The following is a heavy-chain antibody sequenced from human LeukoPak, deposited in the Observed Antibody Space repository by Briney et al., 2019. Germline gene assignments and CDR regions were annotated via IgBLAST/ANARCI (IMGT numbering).Heavy chain of an antibody. D-gene: IGHD5-18*01. V-gene: IGHV4-59*01. CDR2: IYYSGST. J-gene: IGHJ1*01. CDR1: GGSISSYY. CDR3: ARGGYSYYEYFQH. Sequence: TSETLSFTCTVSGGSISSYYWSWIRQPPGKGLEWIGYIYYSGSTNYNPSLKSRVTISVDTSKNQFSLKLSSVTAADTAVYYCARGGYSYYEYFQHWGQGTLVTVSS.